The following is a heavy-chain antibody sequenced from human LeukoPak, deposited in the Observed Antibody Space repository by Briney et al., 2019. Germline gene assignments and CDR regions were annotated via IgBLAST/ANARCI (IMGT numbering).Heavy chain of an antibody. CDR3: ARGTAVWYLDY. CDR2: INSDGSTT. D-gene: IGHD1-1*01. CDR1: GFTFKSYW. Sequence: GGSLRLSCAASGFTFKSYWMYWVRQAPGKGLVWVSRINSDGSTTSYADSVKGRFTISRDNAKNTLYLQMNSLRAEDTAVYYCARGTAVWYLDYWGQGTLVTVSS. J-gene: IGHJ4*02. V-gene: IGHV3-74*01.